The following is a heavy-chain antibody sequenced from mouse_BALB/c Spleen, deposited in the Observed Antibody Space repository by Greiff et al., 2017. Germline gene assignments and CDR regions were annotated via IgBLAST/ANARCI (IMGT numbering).Heavy chain of an antibody. CDR1: GFSLTSYG. V-gene: IGHV2-2*02. CDR2: IWSGGST. CDR3: DRNRVYYYGSSYGRAMDY. D-gene: IGHD1-1*01. Sequence: VQLQQSGPGLVQPSQSLSITCTVSGFSLTSYGVHWVRQSPGKGLEWLGVIWSGGSTDYNAAFISRLSISKDNSKSQVFFKMNSLQANDTAIYYCDRNRVYYYGSSYGRAMDYWGQGTSVTVSS. J-gene: IGHJ4*01.